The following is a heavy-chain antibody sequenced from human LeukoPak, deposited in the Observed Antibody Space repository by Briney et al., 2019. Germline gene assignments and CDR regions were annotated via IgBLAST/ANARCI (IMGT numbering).Heavy chain of an antibody. D-gene: IGHD1-1*01. V-gene: IGHV3-30*18. CDR3: AKTGMLRRVGYLDV. J-gene: IGHJ6*04. Sequence: PGGSLRLSCAASGFTFSSYAMSWVRQAPGKGLEWVAVIAYDGNNTYYGDSVRGRFTISRDNSKKMVCLEMNSLRVEDTAVYYCAKTGMLRRVGYLDVWGKGTAVIVSS. CDR2: IAYDGNNT. CDR1: GFTFSSYA.